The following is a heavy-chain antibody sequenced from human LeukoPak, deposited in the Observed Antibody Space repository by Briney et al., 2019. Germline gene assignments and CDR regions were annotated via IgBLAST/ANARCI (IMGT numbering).Heavy chain of an antibody. CDR1: GGSFSGYY. CDR2: INHSGST. Sequence: PSETLSLTCAVYGGSFSGYYWSWIRQPPGKGLEWIGEINHSGSTNYNPPLKSRVTISVDTSKNQFSLKLSSVTAADTAVYYCARGGKWLRFWGQGTLVTVSS. V-gene: IGHV4-34*01. D-gene: IGHD5-12*01. J-gene: IGHJ4*02. CDR3: ARGGKWLRF.